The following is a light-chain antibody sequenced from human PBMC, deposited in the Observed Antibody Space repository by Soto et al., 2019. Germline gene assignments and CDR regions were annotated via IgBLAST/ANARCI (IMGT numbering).Light chain of an antibody. CDR1: SSNIGAGYD. Sequence: QSVLTQPPSVSGAPGQRVTISCTGSSSNIGAGYDVHWYQQFPGTTPKFPIYGNTNRPSGVPDRFSASKSGTSASLDITGLQAEDEAEYFCQSYDSSLTVVFGGGTKVTVL. CDR2: GNT. V-gene: IGLV1-40*01. CDR3: QSYDSSLTVV. J-gene: IGLJ2*01.